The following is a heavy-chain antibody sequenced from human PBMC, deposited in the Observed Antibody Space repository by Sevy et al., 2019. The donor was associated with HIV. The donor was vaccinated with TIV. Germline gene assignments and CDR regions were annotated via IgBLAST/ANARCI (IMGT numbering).Heavy chain of an antibody. Sequence: ASVKVSCKASGYTFTSYGISWVRQAPGQGLEWVGWISAYNGNTNYAQKLQGRVTMTTDTSTSTAYMELRSLRSDDTAVYYCAREHYGSGSSGYYYYMDVWGKGTTVTVSS. D-gene: IGHD3-10*01. CDR1: GYTFTSYG. V-gene: IGHV1-18*04. CDR3: AREHYGSGSSGYYYYMDV. J-gene: IGHJ6*03. CDR2: ISAYNGNT.